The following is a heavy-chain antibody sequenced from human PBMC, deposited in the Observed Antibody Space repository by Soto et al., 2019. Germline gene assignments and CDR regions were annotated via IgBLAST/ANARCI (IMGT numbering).Heavy chain of an antibody. D-gene: IGHD3-10*01. Sequence: QEQLVQSGAEVKKPGSSVKVSCKASGGTFSSLAISWVRQAPGQGLEWMGGLVPVFGTANYAQKFQDRVTITADKSTSTSYMELSSLRSEDTAVYYCARSPGVFDYWGQGTLVTVSS. CDR3: ARSPGVFDY. V-gene: IGHV1-69*06. CDR2: LVPVFGTA. CDR1: GGTFSSLA. J-gene: IGHJ4*02.